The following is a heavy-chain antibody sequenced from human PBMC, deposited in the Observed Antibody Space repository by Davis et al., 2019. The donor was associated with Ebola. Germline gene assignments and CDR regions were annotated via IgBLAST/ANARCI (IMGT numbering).Heavy chain of an antibody. J-gene: IGHJ4*02. Sequence: PGGSLRLSCKGSGYSFTSYWISWVRQMPGKGLEWMGRIDPSDSYTNYSPSFQGQVTISADKSISTAYLQWSSLKASDTAMYYCARLTGGIVGATRFPLLDYWGQGTLVTVSS. CDR1: GYSFTSYW. CDR3: ARLTGGIVGATRFPLLDY. CDR2: IDPSDSYT. D-gene: IGHD1-26*01. V-gene: IGHV5-10-1*04.